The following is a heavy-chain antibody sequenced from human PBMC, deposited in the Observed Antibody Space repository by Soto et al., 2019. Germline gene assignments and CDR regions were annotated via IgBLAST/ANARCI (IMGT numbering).Heavy chain of an antibody. D-gene: IGHD2-15*01. V-gene: IGHV5-51*01. Sequence: PGESLKISCKGSGYSFTSYWIGWVRQMPGKGLEWMGIIYPGDSDTRYSPSFQGQVTISADKSISTAYLQWSSLKASDTAMYYCATSSTVVTGYYYSGMDVWGQGTTVTVSS. CDR2: IYPGDSDT. J-gene: IGHJ6*02. CDR3: ATSSTVVTGYYYSGMDV. CDR1: GYSFTSYW.